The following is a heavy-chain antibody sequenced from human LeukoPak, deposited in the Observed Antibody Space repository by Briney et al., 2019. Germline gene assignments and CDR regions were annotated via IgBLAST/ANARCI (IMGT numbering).Heavy chain of an antibody. Sequence: ASVKVSCKASGGTFSSYAISWVRQAPGQGLEWMGGIIPIFGTANYAQKFQGRVTITADESTSTAYMELSSLRSEDTAVYYCAGGIRGFHLGYYFDYWGQGTLVTVSS. V-gene: IGHV1-69*13. CDR2: IIPIFGTA. J-gene: IGHJ4*02. CDR1: GGTFSSYA. CDR3: AGGIRGFHLGYYFDY. D-gene: IGHD2-15*01.